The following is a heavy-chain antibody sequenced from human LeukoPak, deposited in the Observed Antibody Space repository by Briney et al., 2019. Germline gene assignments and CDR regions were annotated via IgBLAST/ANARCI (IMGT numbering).Heavy chain of an antibody. V-gene: IGHV4-39*07. D-gene: IGHD3-9*01. CDR1: GGSISSSSYY. CDR2: IYYSGST. J-gene: IGHJ6*03. Sequence: SETLSLTCTVSGGSISSSSYYWGWIRQPPGKGLEWIGSIYYSGSTNYNPSLKSRVTISVDTSKNQFSLKLSSVTAADTAVYYCARGQNDILTGSYYYMDVWGKGTTVTISS. CDR3: ARGQNDILTGSYYYMDV.